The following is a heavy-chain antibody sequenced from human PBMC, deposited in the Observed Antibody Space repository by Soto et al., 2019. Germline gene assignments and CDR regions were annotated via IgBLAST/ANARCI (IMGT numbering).Heavy chain of an antibody. D-gene: IGHD1-7*01. CDR2: IVVGSGNT. CDR1: GFTFTSSA. V-gene: IGHV1-58*01. J-gene: IGHJ4*02. Sequence: QMQLVQSGPEVKKPGTSVKVSCKASGFTFTSSAVQWVRQARGQRLAWLGWIVVGSGNTNYAQKFQERVTITRDMSTSTAYMELSSLRSEDTAVYYCAAISPWNSIYYFDDWGQGTLVTVSS. CDR3: AAISPWNSIYYFDD.